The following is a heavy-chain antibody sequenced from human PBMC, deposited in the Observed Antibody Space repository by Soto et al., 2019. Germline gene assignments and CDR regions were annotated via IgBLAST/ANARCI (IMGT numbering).Heavy chain of an antibody. D-gene: IGHD6-19*01. CDR1: GVSVSNGHYY. J-gene: IGHJ3*02. Sequence: QVKLQESGPGLVKPSETLSLTCTVSGVSVSNGHYYWGWVRQPPGKGPEWIGSIFHTGTTYFNPPLKSRVTLSVDTSKNQFSLQLSSMTASDTAVYYCASPPADSSGWFNGFWVYCGCTIW. V-gene: IGHV4-39*01. CDR2: IFHTGTT. CDR3: ASPPADSSGWFNGFWVYCGCTI.